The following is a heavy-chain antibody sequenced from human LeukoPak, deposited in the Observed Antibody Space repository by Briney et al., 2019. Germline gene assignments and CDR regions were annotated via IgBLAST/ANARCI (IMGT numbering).Heavy chain of an antibody. Sequence: GGSRRLSCAASGFTFSSYAMSWVRQAPGKGLEWVSAISGSGGSTYYADSVKGRFTISRDNSKNTLYLQMNSLRAEDTAVYYCAKEESDSSVLLDAFDIWGQGTMVTVSS. V-gene: IGHV3-23*01. CDR3: AKEESDSSVLLDAFDI. CDR1: GFTFSSYA. D-gene: IGHD3-22*01. J-gene: IGHJ3*02. CDR2: ISGSGGST.